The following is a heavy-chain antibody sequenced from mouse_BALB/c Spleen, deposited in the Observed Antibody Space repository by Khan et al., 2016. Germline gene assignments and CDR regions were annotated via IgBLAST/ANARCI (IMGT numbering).Heavy chain of an antibody. CDR3: AYDGYYAWFPY. Sequence: EVKLEESGPGLVKPSQSLSLTCTVTGYSITSDYAWNWIRQFPGNKLEWMGYISYSGITSYNPSLKSRISITRDTSKNQFFLPLISVTTEDTATYYCAYDGYYAWFPYWGQGTLVTVSA. J-gene: IGHJ3*01. V-gene: IGHV3-2*02. CDR2: ISYSGIT. CDR1: GYSITSDYA. D-gene: IGHD2-3*01.